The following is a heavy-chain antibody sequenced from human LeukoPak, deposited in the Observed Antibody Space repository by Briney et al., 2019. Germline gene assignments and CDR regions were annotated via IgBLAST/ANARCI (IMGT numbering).Heavy chain of an antibody. D-gene: IGHD1-26*01. J-gene: IGHJ4*02. CDR2: IKQDGSEK. Sequence: GGSLRLSCVASGFTFSNYWMIWVRQAPGKGLQWVAKIKQDGSEKYYVDSVKGRSTISTHNAAHSLYLQITSLRVEDTAVYYCAARSSGNPYFWGQGTLVTVSS. CDR3: AARSSGNPYF. V-gene: IGHV3-7*03. CDR1: GFTFSNYW.